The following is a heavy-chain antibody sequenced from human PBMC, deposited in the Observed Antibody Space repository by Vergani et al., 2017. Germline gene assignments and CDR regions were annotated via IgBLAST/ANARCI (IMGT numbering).Heavy chain of an antibody. CDR3: ARVSGSYPFYYDYYGMDG. V-gene: IGHV5-51*03. D-gene: IGHD1-26*01. J-gene: IGHJ6*02. CDR2: IYPGDSDT. Sequence: EVQLVQSGAEVKKPGESLKISCKGSGYSFTSYWIGWVRQMPGKGLEWMGIIYPGDSDTRYSPSFQGQVTISADKSISTAYLQWSSLKASDTAMYYCARVSGSYPFYYDYYGMDGWGQGTTVTVSS. CDR1: GYSFTSYW.